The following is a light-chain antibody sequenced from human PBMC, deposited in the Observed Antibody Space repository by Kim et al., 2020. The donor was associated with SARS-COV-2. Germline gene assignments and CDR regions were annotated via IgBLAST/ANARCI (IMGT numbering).Light chain of an antibody. Sequence: YPGERATLACRDSQSVSSNVAWYQQKPGQAPRLLIYGASSRATGIPDRVSGSGSGTDFTLTISRLGPEDFSVYYCQQYGRSPRTFGQGTKVDIK. V-gene: IGKV3-20*01. CDR2: GAS. J-gene: IGKJ1*01. CDR3: QQYGRSPRT. CDR1: QSVSSN.